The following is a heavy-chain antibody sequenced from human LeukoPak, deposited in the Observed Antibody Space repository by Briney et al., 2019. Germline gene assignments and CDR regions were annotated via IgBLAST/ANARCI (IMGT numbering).Heavy chain of an antibody. J-gene: IGHJ4*02. D-gene: IGHD5-18*01. CDR3: ARTGYSYSVDY. Sequence: SQTLSLTCTVSSGSISGGAYNWSWIRQHPGKGLEWIGYIYYSGSTYYNPSLKSRLTISLDTSKNQFSLRLMSVTAADTAVYYCARTGYSYSVDYWGQGTLVTVSS. V-gene: IGHV4-31*02. CDR1: SGSISGGAYN. CDR2: IYYSGST.